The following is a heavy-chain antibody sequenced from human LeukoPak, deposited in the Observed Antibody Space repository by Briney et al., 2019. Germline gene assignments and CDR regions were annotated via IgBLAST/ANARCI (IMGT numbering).Heavy chain of an antibody. CDR2: ITTSGTAM. J-gene: IGHJ4*02. D-gene: IGHD1-26*01. CDR3: ASSGSYRFDY. V-gene: IGHV3-48*02. Sequence: GGSLRLSCAASGFTFSSYSMNWVRQAPGKGLEWVSHITTSGTAMFYADSVKGRLTISRDNAKNSLYLQMNSLRDEDTAVYYCASSGSYRFDYWGQGTLVTVSS. CDR1: GFTFSSYS.